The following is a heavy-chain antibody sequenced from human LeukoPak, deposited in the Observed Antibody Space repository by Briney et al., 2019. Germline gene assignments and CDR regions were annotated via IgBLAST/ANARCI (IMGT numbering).Heavy chain of an antibody. D-gene: IGHD6-19*01. J-gene: IGHJ6*04. V-gene: IGHV3-30*18. CDR2: ISYDGSNK. Sequence: GRSLRLSCAASGFTFSSYGMHWVRQAPRKGLERVAVISYDGSNKYYADSVKGRFTISRDNSKNTLYLQMNSLRAEDTAVYYCAKGGSGWPYGMDVWGKGTTVTVSS. CDR1: GFTFSSYG. CDR3: AKGGSGWPYGMDV.